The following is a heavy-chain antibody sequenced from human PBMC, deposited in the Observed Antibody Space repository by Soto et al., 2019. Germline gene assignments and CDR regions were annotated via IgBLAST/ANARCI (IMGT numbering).Heavy chain of an antibody. CDR3: ARDRYFYDSRGYYRNLDS. D-gene: IGHD3-22*01. V-gene: IGHV4-59*01. Sequence: PSETLSLTCTVSGGSFSNDYWTWIRQSPGKGLEWIGYIFHSGITDYNPSLQSRVTISIDTSRNHFSLNLTSVTAADTAVYYCARDRYFYDSRGYYRNLDSWGQGTMVTVSS. CDR2: IFHSGIT. CDR1: GGSFSNDY. J-gene: IGHJ4*02.